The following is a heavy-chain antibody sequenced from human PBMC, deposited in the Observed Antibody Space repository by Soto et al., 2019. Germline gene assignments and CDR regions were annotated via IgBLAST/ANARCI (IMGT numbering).Heavy chain of an antibody. D-gene: IGHD5-12*01. V-gene: IGHV3-74*01. J-gene: IGHJ4*02. Sequence: PWVSLRLSCLASGFTFSSHWMHWVRQAPGKGLVWVSRIHAGGTTTNYADSVKGRFTISRDNAKNTLYLQMKSLRAEDTAVYYCAKDLGYSCYGRDYWGKGTRLTVSS. CDR3: AKDLGYSCYGRDY. CDR2: IHAGGTTT. CDR1: GFTFSSHW.